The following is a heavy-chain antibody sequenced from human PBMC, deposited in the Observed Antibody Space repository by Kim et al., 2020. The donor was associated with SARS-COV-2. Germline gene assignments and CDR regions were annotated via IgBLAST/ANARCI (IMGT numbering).Heavy chain of an antibody. CDR3: ARGAARYCSSTSCYTRSIGWFDP. Sequence: ASVKVSCKASGYTFTSYDINWVRQATGQGLEWMGWMNPNSGNTGYAQKFQGRVTMTRNTSISTAYMELSSLRSEDTAVYYCARGAARYCSSTSCYTRSIGWFDPLGQGTLVTVSS. J-gene: IGHJ5*02. CDR2: MNPNSGNT. D-gene: IGHD2-2*02. V-gene: IGHV1-8*01. CDR1: GYTFTSYD.